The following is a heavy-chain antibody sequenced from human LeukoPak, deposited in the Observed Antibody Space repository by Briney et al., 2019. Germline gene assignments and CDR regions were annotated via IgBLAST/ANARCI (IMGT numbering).Heavy chain of an antibody. D-gene: IGHD5-12*01. CDR1: GGSISSYY. CDR3: GRDGYGF. Sequence: SETLSLTCTVSGGSISSYYWSWIRQPPGKGLEWIGRIYTSGNTNYNPSFKSRVTISLDTSKNQFSLKLSSVTAADTAVYYCGRDGYGFWGQGTLVTVSS. V-gene: IGHV4-4*08. CDR2: IYTSGNT. J-gene: IGHJ4*02.